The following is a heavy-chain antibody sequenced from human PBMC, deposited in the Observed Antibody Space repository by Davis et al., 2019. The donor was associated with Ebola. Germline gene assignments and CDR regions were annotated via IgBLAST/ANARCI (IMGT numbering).Heavy chain of an antibody. CDR3: ARDRGYSGSYTAYFQH. CDR2: FYSGGNT. J-gene: IGHJ1*01. Sequence: GESLKISCAASGFTVSTNYMSWVRQAPGKGLEWVSIFYSGGNTFYADSVRGRFTISRDSSNNTLYLQMNSLRADDTAVYYCARDRGYSGSYTAYFQHWGQGTLVTVSS. CDR1: GFTVSTNY. D-gene: IGHD1-26*01. V-gene: IGHV3-53*01.